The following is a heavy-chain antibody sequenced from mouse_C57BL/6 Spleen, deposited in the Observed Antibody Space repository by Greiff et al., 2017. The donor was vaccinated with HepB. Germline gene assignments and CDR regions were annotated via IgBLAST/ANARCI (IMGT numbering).Heavy chain of an antibody. CDR2: IYPSDSET. D-gene: IGHD3-2*01. Sequence: QVHVKQSGAELVRPGSSVKLSCKASGYTFTSYWMDWVKQRPGQGLEWIGNIYPSDSETHYNQKFKDKATLTVDKSSSTAYMQLSSLTSEDSAVYYCARGVTETAETYWGQGTLVTVSA. J-gene: IGHJ3*01. V-gene: IGHV1-61*01. CDR1: GYTFTSYW. CDR3: ARGVTETAETY.